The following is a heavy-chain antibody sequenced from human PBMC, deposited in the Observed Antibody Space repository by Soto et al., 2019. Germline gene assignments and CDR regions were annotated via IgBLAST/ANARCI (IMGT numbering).Heavy chain of an antibody. CDR2: ISGSGGGT. V-gene: IGHV3-23*01. D-gene: IGHD6-13*01. CDR1: GFTFSSYA. CDR3: AKAGSSSWYAELDY. J-gene: IGHJ4*02. Sequence: GGSLRLSCAASGFTFSSYAMSWVRQAPGKGLEWVSGISGSGGGTYYADSVKGRFTISRDNSKNTLYLQMNSLRAEDTAVYSCAKAGSSSWYAELDYWGQAPLVTVSS.